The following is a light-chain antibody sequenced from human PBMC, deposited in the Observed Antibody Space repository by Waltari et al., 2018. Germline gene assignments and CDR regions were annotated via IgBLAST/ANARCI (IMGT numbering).Light chain of an antibody. CDR3: QQYNSYWT. V-gene: IGKV1-5*01. Sequence: DIQMTQSPSTLSASVGDRVTLTCRPSQIISSWLAWYQQKPGKAPKLLIYDASSLESGVPSRFSGSGSGTEFTLTISSLQPDDFATYYCQQYNSYWTFGQGTKVEIK. J-gene: IGKJ1*01. CDR1: QIISSW. CDR2: DAS.